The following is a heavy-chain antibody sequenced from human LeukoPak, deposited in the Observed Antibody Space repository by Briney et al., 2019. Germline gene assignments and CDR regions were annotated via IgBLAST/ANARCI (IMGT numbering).Heavy chain of an antibody. D-gene: IGHD2-2*02. Sequence: GESLKISCKASGYSFTSYWIGWVRQMPGKGLEWMGIIYPGDSDTIYRPSFQGQVTISADKSMNTAYLQWSSLKASDTAMYYCALYFDTYYFDYWGQGTLVTVSS. CDR1: GYSFTSYW. CDR3: ALYFDTYYFDY. V-gene: IGHV5-51*01. J-gene: IGHJ4*02. CDR2: IYPGDSDT.